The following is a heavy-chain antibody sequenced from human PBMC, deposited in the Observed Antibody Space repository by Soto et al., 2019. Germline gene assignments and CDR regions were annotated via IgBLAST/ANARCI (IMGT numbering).Heavy chain of an antibody. J-gene: IGHJ2*01. Sequence: EVQLLESGGGLVQPGGSLRLSCVGSGFTFINYAMNWVRQTPGKGLEWVSGISGGGDRTFDADSVKGRFTISRDNSKNTVNLQMNSLRADDTAVYYCARTVLCSTSRPDWWYFYLWGRGPLVTVSS. CDR1: GFTFINYA. V-gene: IGHV3-23*01. D-gene: IGHD2-2*01. CDR3: ARTVLCSTSRPDWWYFYL. CDR2: ISGGGDRT.